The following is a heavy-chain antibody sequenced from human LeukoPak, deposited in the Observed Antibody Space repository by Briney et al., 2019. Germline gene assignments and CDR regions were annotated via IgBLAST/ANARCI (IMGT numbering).Heavy chain of an antibody. CDR1: GYTFTNYY. D-gene: IGHD2-15*01. CDR3: ARSRSAPADGFDY. V-gene: IGHV1-46*01. Sequence: ASVTVSCTASGYTFTNYYVHWVRQAPGQGLEWMGIINPSGGSTTYAQKFQGRVTMTRDTSTSTVYMELSSLRSEDTAVYYCARSRSAPADGFDYWGQGTLVTVSS. J-gene: IGHJ4*02. CDR2: INPSGGST.